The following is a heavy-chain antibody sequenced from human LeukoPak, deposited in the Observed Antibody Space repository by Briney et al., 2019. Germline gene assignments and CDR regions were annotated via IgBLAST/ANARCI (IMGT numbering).Heavy chain of an antibody. CDR3: AREGLSSIAARPGAFDI. V-gene: IGHV3-21*01. J-gene: IGHJ3*02. CDR2: ISSSSSYI. Sequence: KPGGSLRLSCAASGFTFSSYSMNWVRQARGKGLEWVSSISSSSSYIYYADSVKGRFAISRDNAKNSLYLQMNSLRAEDTAVYYCAREGLSSIAARPGAFDIWGQGTMVTVSS. D-gene: IGHD6-6*01. CDR1: GFTFSSYS.